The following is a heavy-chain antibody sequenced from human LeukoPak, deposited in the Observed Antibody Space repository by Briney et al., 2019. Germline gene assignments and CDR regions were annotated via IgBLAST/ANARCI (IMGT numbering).Heavy chain of an antibody. Sequence: PSETLSLTCAVYGGSFSGYYWSWIRQPPGKGLEWIGEINHSGSTNYNPSLKSRVTISVDTSKNQFSLKLSSVTAADTAVYYCASYCSGGSCNDSSGYYIDYWGQGTLVTVSP. D-gene: IGHD2-15*01. V-gene: IGHV4-34*01. CDR3: ASYCSGGSCNDSSGYYIDY. J-gene: IGHJ4*02. CDR2: INHSGST. CDR1: GGSFSGYY.